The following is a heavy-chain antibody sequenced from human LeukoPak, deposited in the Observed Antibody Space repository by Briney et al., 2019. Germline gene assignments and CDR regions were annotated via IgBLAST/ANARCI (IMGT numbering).Heavy chain of an antibody. Sequence: PSETLSLTCTVSGGSISSYYWSWIRQPPGKGLEWIGYIYYSGSTNYNPSLKSRVTISVDTSKNQFSLELSSVTAADTAVYYCASTGSSGYYYSGAFDIWGQGTMVTVSS. J-gene: IGHJ3*02. CDR3: ASTGSSGYYYSGAFDI. V-gene: IGHV4-59*01. CDR1: GGSISSYY. D-gene: IGHD3-22*01. CDR2: IYYSGST.